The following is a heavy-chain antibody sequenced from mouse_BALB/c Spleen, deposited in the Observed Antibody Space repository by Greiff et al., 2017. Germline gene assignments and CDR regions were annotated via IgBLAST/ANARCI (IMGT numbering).Heavy chain of an antibody. D-gene: IGHD1-1*01. V-gene: IGHV5-17*02. Sequence: EVQLVESGGGLVQPGGSRKLSCAASGFTFSSFGMHWVRQAPEKGLEWVAYISSGRSTIYYADTVKGRFTISRDNPKNTLFLQMTSLRSEDTAMYYCAREGLLRGDYFDYWGQGTTLTVSS. CDR1: GFTFSSFG. J-gene: IGHJ2*01. CDR2: ISSGRSTI. CDR3: AREGLLRGDYFDY.